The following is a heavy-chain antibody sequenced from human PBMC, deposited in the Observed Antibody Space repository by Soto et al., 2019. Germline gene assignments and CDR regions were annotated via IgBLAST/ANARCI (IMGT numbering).Heavy chain of an antibody. D-gene: IGHD1-7*01. Sequence: QVQLVQSGAEVKKPGSSVKVSCKASGGTFSSYAISWVRQAPGQGLEWMGGIIPIFGTANYAQKFQGRVTISADESASPAYQELRRLGSEDTAVYYLARDRDWNSSPYFYYWGQGTLVTVSS. CDR3: ARDRDWNSSPYFYY. V-gene: IGHV1-69*12. CDR1: GGTFSSYA. CDR2: IIPIFGTA. J-gene: IGHJ4*02.